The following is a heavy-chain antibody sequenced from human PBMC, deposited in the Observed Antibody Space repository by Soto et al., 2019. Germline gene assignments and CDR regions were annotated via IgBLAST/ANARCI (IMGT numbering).Heavy chain of an antibody. CDR1: GFTFSRYW. V-gene: IGHV3-7*01. J-gene: IGHJ5*02. Sequence: EVQMVESGGGLVQPGGSLRLSCAASGFTFSRYWMYWVRQAPGKGLEWVANIKEDGSEINYVDSVKGRVTISRDNAKNSLYLQMNSLRVEDTAVYYCASSLPRGQGTLVTVSS. CDR2: IKEDGSEI. CDR3: ASSLP.